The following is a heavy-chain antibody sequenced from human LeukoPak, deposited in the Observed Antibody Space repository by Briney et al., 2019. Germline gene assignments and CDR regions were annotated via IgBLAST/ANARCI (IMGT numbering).Heavy chain of an antibody. CDR2: IFYSGST. J-gene: IGHJ4*02. Sequence: SEALSLTCTVSGGSISSSTYYWGWIRQPPGKGLECIGSIFYSGSTYYKPSLKSRATISVDTSKNQFFLQLSSVTAADTAVYYCARDGGYYDSSGYSFDYWGQGTLVTVSS. V-gene: IGHV4-39*02. CDR3: ARDGGYYDSSGYSFDY. CDR1: GGSISSSTYY. D-gene: IGHD3-22*01.